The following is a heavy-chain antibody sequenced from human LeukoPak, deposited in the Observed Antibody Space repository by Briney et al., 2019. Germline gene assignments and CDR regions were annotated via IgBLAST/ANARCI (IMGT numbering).Heavy chain of an antibody. Sequence: ASVKVSCKASVYTFTSYGISWVRQAPGQGLEWMGWISTYSDKTNYVQRLQGRVTMTTDTSTSTDYMELRSLTSDDTAVYYCARDHCSGGNCNAYYDFWGQGALVTVSS. CDR2: ISTYSDKT. CDR1: VYTFTSYG. J-gene: IGHJ4*02. V-gene: IGHV1-18*01. D-gene: IGHD2-15*01. CDR3: ARDHCSGGNCNAYYDF.